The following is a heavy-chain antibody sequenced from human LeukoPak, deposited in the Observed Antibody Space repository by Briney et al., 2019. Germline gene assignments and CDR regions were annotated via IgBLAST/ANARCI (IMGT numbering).Heavy chain of an antibody. J-gene: IGHJ4*02. V-gene: IGHV3-15*07. Sequence: GGSLRLSCAASGFTFSNAWMNWVRQAPGKGLEWVGRIKSKIDGGTRDYAAPVKDRFSISRDDSKSMMYLQMNSLKTEDTAVYYCITPLPYSAQGGQGTLVTVSS. D-gene: IGHD2-21*01. CDR1: GFTFSNAW. CDR3: ITPLPYSAQ. CDR2: IKSKIDGGTR.